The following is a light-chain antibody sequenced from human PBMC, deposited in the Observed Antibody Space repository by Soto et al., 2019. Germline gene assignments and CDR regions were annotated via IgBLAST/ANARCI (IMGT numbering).Light chain of an antibody. CDR2: AAS. J-gene: IGKJ4*01. CDR3: QQLNSYPPF. V-gene: IGKV1-9*01. Sequence: DIQLTQSPSFLSASVGDRVTITCRASQGISSYLAWYQQKPGKAPKLLIYAASTLQSGVPSRFSGSGSGTEFTLPISSLQPEDFSTYYCQQLNSYPPFFGGGTKVEIK. CDR1: QGISSY.